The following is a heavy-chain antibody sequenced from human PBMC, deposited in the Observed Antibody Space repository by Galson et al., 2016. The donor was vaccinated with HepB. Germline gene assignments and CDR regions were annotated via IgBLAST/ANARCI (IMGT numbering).Heavy chain of an antibody. V-gene: IGHV3-74*01. CDR1: GFTFSSSW. Sequence: SLRLSCAASGFTFSSSWMHWVRQAPGKGLVWVSRINSDGSSTNYADSVKGRFTISRDNSKNTLYLQMNSLRAEVTAVYYCAKGVMGYEFGLVPYYFDFWGQGTLVTVSS. D-gene: IGHD5-12*01. CDR2: INSDGSST. J-gene: IGHJ4*02. CDR3: AKGVMGYEFGLVPYYFDF.